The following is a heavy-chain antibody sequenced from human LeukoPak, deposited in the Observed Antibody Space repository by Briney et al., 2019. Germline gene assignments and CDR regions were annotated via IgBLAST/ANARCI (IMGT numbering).Heavy chain of an antibody. CDR2: INHSGST. Sequence: SETLSLTCAVYGGSFSGYYWSWIRQPPGKGLEWIGEINHSGSTNYNPSLKSRVTISVDTSKNQFSLKLSSVTAADTAVYYCARGLGRPRYYYGMDVWGQGTMVTVSS. CDR1: GGSFSGYY. V-gene: IGHV4-34*01. CDR3: ARGLGRPRYYYGMDV. J-gene: IGHJ6*02.